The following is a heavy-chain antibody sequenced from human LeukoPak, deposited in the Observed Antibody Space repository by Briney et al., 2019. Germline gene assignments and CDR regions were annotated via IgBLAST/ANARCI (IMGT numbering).Heavy chain of an antibody. CDR1: GYTFTSYY. CDR2: INPSGGST. V-gene: IGHV1-46*01. D-gene: IGHD3-9*01. CDR3: ARSLGGIYDILTGSFDY. J-gene: IGHJ4*02. Sequence: WASVKVSCKASGYTFTSYYMHWGRQAPGQGLEWMGIINPSGGSTSYAQKFQGRVTMTRDTFTSTAYMELSSLRSEDTAVYYCARSLGGIYDILTGSFDYWGQGTLVTVSA.